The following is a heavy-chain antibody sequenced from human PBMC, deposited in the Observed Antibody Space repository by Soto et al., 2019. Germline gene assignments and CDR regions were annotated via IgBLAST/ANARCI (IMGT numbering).Heavy chain of an antibody. Sequence: GSLRLSCTASGFTFGDYAMSWVRQAPGKGLEWVGFIRSKAYGGTTEYAASVKGGFTISRDDSKSIAYLQMNSLKTEDTAVYYCTRDYDFWSGYYEDYYYYGMDVWGQGTTVTVSS. V-gene: IGHV3-49*04. J-gene: IGHJ6*02. CDR2: IRSKAYGGTT. CDR3: TRDYDFWSGYYEDYYYYGMDV. D-gene: IGHD3-3*01. CDR1: GFTFGDYA.